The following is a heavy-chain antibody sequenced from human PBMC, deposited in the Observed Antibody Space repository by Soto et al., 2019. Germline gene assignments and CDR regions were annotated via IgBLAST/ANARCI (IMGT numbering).Heavy chain of an antibody. CDR2: ISYDVSNQ. CDR1: GFTFSSHG. J-gene: IGHJ4*02. CDR3: AKDLSGVGPYCSGGNCYSAFDY. Sequence: QVQLVESGGGVVQPGRSLRLSCAASGFTFSSHGMHWVRQAPGKGLEWVAVISYDVSNQYYADSVKGRFTISRDDSENTVYLQMNSLRAEDTAVYYCAKDLSGVGPYCSGGNCYSAFDYWGQGTLVTVSS. V-gene: IGHV3-30*18. D-gene: IGHD2-15*01.